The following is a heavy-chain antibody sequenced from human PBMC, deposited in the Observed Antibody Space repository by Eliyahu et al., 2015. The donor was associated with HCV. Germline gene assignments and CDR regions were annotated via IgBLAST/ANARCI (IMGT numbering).Heavy chain of an antibody. CDR3: AREWGKYGDYNPPIDY. Sequence: EVQLVESGGGLVKPGGSLRLSCAASGFTFSSYSMNWVRQAPGKGLGWVSSISSSSSYIYYADSVKGRFTISRDNAKNSLYLQMNSLRAEDTAVYYCAREWGKYGDYNPPIDYWGQGTLVTVSS. CDR1: GFTFSSYS. J-gene: IGHJ4*02. D-gene: IGHD4-17*01. CDR2: ISSSSSYI. V-gene: IGHV3-21*01.